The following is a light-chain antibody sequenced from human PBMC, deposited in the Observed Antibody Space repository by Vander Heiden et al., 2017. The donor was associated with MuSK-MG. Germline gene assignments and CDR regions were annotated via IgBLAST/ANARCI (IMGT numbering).Light chain of an antibody. CDR1: QSVGRS. J-gene: IGKJ2*01. V-gene: IGKV3-11*01. CDR2: DAS. Sequence: EIVLTQSPATLSLSPGERATLSCRASQSVGRSLAWYQHKTGQAPRLLIYDASNRDPGIPARFSGSGYGKDFTLTISSREPEDFAVYFCQQHAFSPLYTFGQGTKLEIK. CDR3: QQHAFSPLYT.